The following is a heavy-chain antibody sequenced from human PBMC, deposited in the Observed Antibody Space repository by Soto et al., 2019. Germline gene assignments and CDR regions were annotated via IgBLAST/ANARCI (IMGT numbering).Heavy chain of an antibody. CDR2: ISGSGGST. V-gene: IGHV3-23*01. Sequence: EVQLLESGGGLVQPGGSLRLSCAASGFTFSSYAMSWVRQAPGKGLEWVSAISGSGGSTYYADSVKGRFTISSDNSKNTLYLQMNSLRAEATAVYYCAQDAPKDQLLLFYFFDSWGQGTLVTVSS. CDR1: GFTFSSYA. D-gene: IGHD2-2*01. J-gene: IGHJ4*02. CDR3: AQDAPKDQLLLFYFFDS.